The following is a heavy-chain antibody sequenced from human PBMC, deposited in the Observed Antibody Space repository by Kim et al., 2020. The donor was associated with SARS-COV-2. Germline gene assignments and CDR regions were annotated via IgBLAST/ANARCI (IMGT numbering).Heavy chain of an antibody. D-gene: IGHD3-10*01. V-gene: IGHV3-30*18. J-gene: IGHJ1*01. CDR3: AKDSGTTSRWAEYFQH. Sequence: GGSLRLSCAASGFTFSSSVMHWVRQAPGKGLEWVAVISYDGSNTYYADSVKGRFTISRDNSKNTLYLQMNSLRAEDTAVYYCAKDSGTTSRWAEYFQHWGQGTLVTVSS. CDR1: GFTFSSSV. CDR2: ISYDGSNT.